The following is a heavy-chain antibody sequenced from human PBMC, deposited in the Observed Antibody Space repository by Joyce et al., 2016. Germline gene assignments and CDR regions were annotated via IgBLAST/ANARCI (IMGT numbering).Heavy chain of an antibody. J-gene: IGHJ1*01. V-gene: IGHV3-74*01. CDR2: INSDGSST. D-gene: IGHD2-2*01. CDR1: GFSFSSYW. CDR3: ARDLGSCGLEYFQH. Sequence: EVQLVESGGGLIQPGGSLRLSCEASGFSFSSYWMHWVRHAPGKGLVWVSRINSDGSSTSYADSVKGRFTSSRDNAKNTLYLQMNGLRAEDTAVYYCARDLGSCGLEYFQHWGQGTLVTVSS.